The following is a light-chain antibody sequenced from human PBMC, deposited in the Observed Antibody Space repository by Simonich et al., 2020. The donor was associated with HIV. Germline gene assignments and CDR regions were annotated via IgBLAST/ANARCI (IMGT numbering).Light chain of an antibody. J-gene: IGLJ3*02. CDR2: EDN. CDR1: SGSIASNY. CDR3: QSYDSSIRV. Sequence: NFMLTQPHSVSESPGKTVTISCTRSSGSIASNYVQWYQQRPCSAPTTGIYEDNQRPSGVPDRFSGSIDSSSNSASLTISGLKTEDEADYYCQSYDSSIRVFGGGTKLTVL. V-gene: IGLV6-57*03.